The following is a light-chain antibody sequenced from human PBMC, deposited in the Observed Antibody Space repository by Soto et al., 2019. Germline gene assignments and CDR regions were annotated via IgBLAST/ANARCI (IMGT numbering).Light chain of an antibody. J-gene: IGLJ2*01. Sequence: SYELTQPPSVSVSPGQTARITCSGDALPKQYAYWYQQKPGQAPVLVIYKDSERPSGIPERFSGSSSGTTVTLTISGVQAEDEADYYCQSADSSGIVVFGGGTNFTVL. CDR2: KDS. V-gene: IGLV3-25*03. CDR1: ALPKQY. CDR3: QSADSSGIVV.